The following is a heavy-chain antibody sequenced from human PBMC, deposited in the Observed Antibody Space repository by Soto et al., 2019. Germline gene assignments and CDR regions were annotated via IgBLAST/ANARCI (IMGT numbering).Heavy chain of an antibody. CDR2: ISGSGGST. CDR1: GFTFSSYA. CDR3: AKGVYSGYATSFPFAY. J-gene: IGHJ4*02. D-gene: IGHD5-12*01. V-gene: IGHV3-23*01. Sequence: GGSLRLSCAASGFTFSSYAMSWVRQAPGKGLEWVSAISGSGGSTYYADSVKGRFTISRDNSKNTLYLQMNSLRAEDTAVYYCAKGVYSGYATSFPFAYWGQGTLVTVPQ.